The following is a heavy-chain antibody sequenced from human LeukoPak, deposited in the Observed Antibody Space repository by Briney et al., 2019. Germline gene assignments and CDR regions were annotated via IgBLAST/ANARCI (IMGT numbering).Heavy chain of an antibody. D-gene: IGHD2-2*02. Sequence: GGSLRLSCAASGFTFSSYWLHWVRQAPGKGLVWVSRIKGDERSTNYADSVKGRFTISRDNAKNTVYLEMNSLRAEDTAVYYCARKIVPAAIQETQPPDYWGQGTLVTVSS. CDR2: IKGDERST. CDR3: ARKIVPAAIQETQPPDY. V-gene: IGHV3-74*01. J-gene: IGHJ4*02. CDR1: GFTFSSYW.